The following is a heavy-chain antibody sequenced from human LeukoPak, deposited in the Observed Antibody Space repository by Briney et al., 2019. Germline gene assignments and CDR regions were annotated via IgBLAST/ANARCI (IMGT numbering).Heavy chain of an antibody. J-gene: IGHJ6*02. D-gene: IGHD2-15*01. CDR3: ARGTALVVAATLYYYGMDV. CDR2: INHSGST. Sequence: PSETLSLPCAVYGGSFSGYYWSWIRQPPGKGLEWIGEINHSGSTNYNPSLKSRVTISVDTSKNQFSLKLSSVTAADTAVYYRARGTALVVAATLYYYGMDVWGQGTTVTVSS. V-gene: IGHV4-34*01. CDR1: GGSFSGYY.